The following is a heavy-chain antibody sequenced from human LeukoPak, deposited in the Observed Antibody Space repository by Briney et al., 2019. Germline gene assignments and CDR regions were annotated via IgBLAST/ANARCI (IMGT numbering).Heavy chain of an antibody. V-gene: IGHV3-23*01. CDR2: LSGSGITT. J-gene: IGHJ6*03. Sequence: GGSLRLSCAASGFTFYLAWMSWVRQAPGKGLEWVSTLSGSGITTYYADSVKGRFTISRDNSKNTLYLQMNSLTAEDTAVYYCAKMRGQYYHSYYMDAWGKGTTVTVSS. CDR1: GFTFYLAW. CDR3: AKMRGQYYHSYYMDA.